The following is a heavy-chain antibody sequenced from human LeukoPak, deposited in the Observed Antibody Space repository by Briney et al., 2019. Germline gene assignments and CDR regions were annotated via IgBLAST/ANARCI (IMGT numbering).Heavy chain of an antibody. CDR1: GFTFSNYA. CDR3: ARDPTADDY. J-gene: IGHJ4*02. Sequence: PEGSLRLSCTASGFTFSNYAMNWVRQAPGKGLEWVSSITSVSSYKYYADSVKGRFTISRDNAKNSLFLQMNSLRAEDTAIYYCARDPTADDYWGQGTLVTVSS. V-gene: IGHV3-21*01. D-gene: IGHD2-2*01. CDR2: ITSVSSYK.